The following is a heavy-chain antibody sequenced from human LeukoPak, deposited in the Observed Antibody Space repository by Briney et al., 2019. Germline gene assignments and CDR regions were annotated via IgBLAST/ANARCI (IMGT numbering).Heavy chain of an antibody. V-gene: IGHV4-59*01. CDR2: INHSGST. CDR1: GGSISSYY. Sequence: PSETLSLTCTVSGGSISSYYWSWIRQPPGKGLEWIGEINHSGSTNYNPSLKSRVTISVDTSKNQFSLKLSSVTAADTAVYYCARGTVTYWYFDLWGRGTLVTVSS. J-gene: IGHJ2*01. CDR3: ARGTVTYWYFDL. D-gene: IGHD4-17*01.